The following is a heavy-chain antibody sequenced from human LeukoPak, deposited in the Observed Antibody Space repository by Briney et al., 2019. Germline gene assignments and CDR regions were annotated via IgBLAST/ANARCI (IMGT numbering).Heavy chain of an antibody. CDR2: IYYSGST. CDR3: ARERHYYDSSDLSVNWFDP. CDR1: GGSISSYY. Sequence: KPSETLSLTCTVSGGSISSYYWSWIRQPPGKGLEWIGYIYYSGSTNYNPSLKSRVTISVDTSKNQFSLKLSSVTAADTAVYYCARERHYYDSSDLSVNWFDPWGQGTLVTVSS. J-gene: IGHJ5*02. V-gene: IGHV4-59*12. D-gene: IGHD3-22*01.